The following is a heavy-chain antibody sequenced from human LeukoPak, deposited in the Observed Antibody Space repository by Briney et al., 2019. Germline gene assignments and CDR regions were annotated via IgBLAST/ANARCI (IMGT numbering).Heavy chain of an antibody. CDR2: IYYSGTT. D-gene: IGHD6-19*01. CDR3: ASLLRIAVAGTNYYYGMDV. CDR1: GGSISSYY. J-gene: IGHJ6*02. V-gene: IGHV4-39*07. Sequence: SETLSLTCTVSGGSISSYYWSWIRQPPGKGLEWIGSIYYSGTTYYNPSLKSRVTISVDTSKNQFSLKLSSVTAADTAVYYCASLLRIAVAGTNYYYGMDVWGQGTTVTVSS.